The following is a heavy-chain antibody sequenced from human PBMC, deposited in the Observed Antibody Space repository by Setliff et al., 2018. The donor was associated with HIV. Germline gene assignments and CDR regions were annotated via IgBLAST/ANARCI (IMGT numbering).Heavy chain of an antibody. CDR1: GFSFSDYY. CDR3: AIIRVNGSPY. Sequence: GGSLRLSCAASGFSFSDYYMTWVRQAPGRGLEWVSYITSSGTTTLYGDSMRGRFTASRDNAESSMYLQMNNLRAKDTAVYYCAIIRVNGSPYWGQGTPFTVSS. D-gene: IGHD3-10*01. J-gene: IGHJ4*02. V-gene: IGHV3-11*04. CDR2: ITSSGTTT.